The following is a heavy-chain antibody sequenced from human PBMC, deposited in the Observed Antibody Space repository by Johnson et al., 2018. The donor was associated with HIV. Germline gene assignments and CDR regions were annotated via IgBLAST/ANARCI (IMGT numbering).Heavy chain of an antibody. CDR1: GFSFSSYW. J-gene: IGHJ3*02. Sequence: VHLVESGGGLAQPGGSLRLSCAASGFSFSSYWMSWVRQAPGKGLEWVANIKQEGIEKYYVDSVKGRFTISRDNAKNSMYLQMKSLRAEDTAVYYCAGLGGSHDAFDIWGQGTMVTVSS. CDR3: AGLGGSHDAFDI. V-gene: IGHV3-7*05. D-gene: IGHD1-26*01. CDR2: IKQEGIEK.